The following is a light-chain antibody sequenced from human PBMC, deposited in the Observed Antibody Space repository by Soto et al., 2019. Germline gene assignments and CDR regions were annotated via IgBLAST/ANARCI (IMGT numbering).Light chain of an antibody. Sequence: EIVLTQSPGTLSLSPGERATLSCRASQSVSSSYLAWYQQKPGQAPRLLIYGASSRATGIPDRFSGSGSGTDFSLTISRLEPEDFTVYYCQQYGSSTPLTFGGGIKVEIK. CDR1: QSVSSSY. V-gene: IGKV3-20*01. J-gene: IGKJ4*01. CDR2: GAS. CDR3: QQYGSSTPLT.